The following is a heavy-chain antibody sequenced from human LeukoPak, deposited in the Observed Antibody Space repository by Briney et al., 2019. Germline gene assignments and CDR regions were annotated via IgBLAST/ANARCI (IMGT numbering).Heavy chain of an antibody. J-gene: IGHJ4*02. V-gene: IGHV4-34*01. CDR2: VNHSGGT. CDR3: ARTAGRSRRRHFDY. Sequence: SETLSLTCAVYGGSFSGYSWSWIRQPPGKGLEWLGDVNHSGGTSYNPSLKSRLTMSEDTSKRQLSLKLSSVTAADTAVYYCARTAGRSRRRHFDYWGQGTLVTVSS. D-gene: IGHD3-10*01. CDR1: GGSFSGYS.